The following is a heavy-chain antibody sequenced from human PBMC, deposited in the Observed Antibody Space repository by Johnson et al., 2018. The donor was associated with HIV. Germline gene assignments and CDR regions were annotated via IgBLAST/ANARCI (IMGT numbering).Heavy chain of an antibody. CDR3: ARDSPTGTTKGYAFDI. D-gene: IGHD1-7*01. J-gene: IGHJ3*02. CDR2: ISYDGTNK. V-gene: IGHV3-7*01. Sequence: VQLVESGGGVVRPGGSLRLSCAASGFTFDDYGMSWVRQAPGKGLEWGAIISYDGTNKYYVDSVTGRFNISRDNAKNSLYLQMNSLRAEDTAVYYCARDSPTGTTKGYAFDIWGQGTMVTVSS. CDR1: GFTFDDYG.